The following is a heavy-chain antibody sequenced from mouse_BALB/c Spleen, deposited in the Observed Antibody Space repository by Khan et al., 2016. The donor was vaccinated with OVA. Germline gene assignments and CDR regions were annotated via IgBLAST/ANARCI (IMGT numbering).Heavy chain of an antibody. J-gene: IGHJ4*01. CDR3: ERDAGRY. D-gene: IGHD3-3*01. CDR2: INPKNGVT. CDR1: GYTFTEYT. Sequence: EVQLQQSGPELVKPGASVKISCKTSGYTFTEYTLHWVKQSHGQSLEWIGVINPKNGVTSYNQKFKGKATLTVDKSSNTAYMEFRSLTSEDSAVYYCERDAGRYWGQGTSVTVSS. V-gene: IGHV1-26*01.